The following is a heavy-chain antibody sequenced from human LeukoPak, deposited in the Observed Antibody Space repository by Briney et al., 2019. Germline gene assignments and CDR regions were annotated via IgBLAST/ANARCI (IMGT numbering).Heavy chain of an antibody. D-gene: IGHD3-22*01. CDR3: AGGYYYDSSGVFDY. J-gene: IGHJ4*02. CDR2: IKQDGSVK. Sequence: GGSLRLSCAASGFTFSGYWMSWVRQAPGKGRERVANIKQDGSVKYYVDSVKGRFTISREKAKNSLYLQMNSLRAEDTAVYYCAGGYYYDSSGVFDYWGQGTLVTVSS. V-gene: IGHV3-7*01. CDR1: GFTFSGYW.